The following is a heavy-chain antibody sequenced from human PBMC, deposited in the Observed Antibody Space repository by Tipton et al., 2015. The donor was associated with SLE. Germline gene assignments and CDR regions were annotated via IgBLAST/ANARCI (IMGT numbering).Heavy chain of an antibody. CDR2: IFTSGNT. D-gene: IGHD3-22*01. V-gene: IGHV4-39*07. Sequence: TLSLTCTVSGGSISSSSYYWGWIRQPPGKGLEWIGRIFTSGNTNYNPSLKSRVTISVDTSKNQFSLKLSSVTAADTAVYFCTRGPVGSGYYSSSDAFDFWGQGTMVTVSS. CDR3: TRGPVGSGYYSSSDAFDF. J-gene: IGHJ3*01. CDR1: GGSISSSSYY.